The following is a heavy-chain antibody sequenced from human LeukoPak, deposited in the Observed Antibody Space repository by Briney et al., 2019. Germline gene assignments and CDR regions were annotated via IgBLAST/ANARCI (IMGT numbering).Heavy chain of an antibody. Sequence: GGSLRLSCAASGFTFSSYAMHWVRQAPGKGLEWVAIISYDGSNKYYADSVKGRFTISRDNSKNTVYLQMNSLRAEDTAVYYCARDGGQRITMIVVVTPFDYWGQGTLVTVSS. CDR3: ARDGGQRITMIVVVTPFDY. J-gene: IGHJ4*02. CDR1: GFTFSSYA. V-gene: IGHV3-30-3*01. D-gene: IGHD3-22*01. CDR2: ISYDGSNK.